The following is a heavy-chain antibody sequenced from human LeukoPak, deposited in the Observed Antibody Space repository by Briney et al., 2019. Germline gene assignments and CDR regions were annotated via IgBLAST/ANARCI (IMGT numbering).Heavy chain of an antibody. CDR3: AKRGVVIRVILVGFHKEAYYFDS. J-gene: IGHJ4*02. CDR1: GITLSNYG. V-gene: IGHV3-23*01. Sequence: GGSLSLSCAVSGITLSNYGMSWVRQAPGKGLEWVAGISDSGGSTNYADSVKGRFTISRDNPKNTLYLQMNSLRPEDTAVYCCAKRGVVIRVILVGFHKEAYYFDSWGQGALVTVSS. D-gene: IGHD3-22*01. CDR2: ISDSGGST.